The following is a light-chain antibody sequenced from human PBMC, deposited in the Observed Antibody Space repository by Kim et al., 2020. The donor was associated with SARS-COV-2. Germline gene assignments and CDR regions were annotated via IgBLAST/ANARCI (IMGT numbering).Light chain of an antibody. Sequence: LSPGERATLSCRTSQSVRIFLAGYQFKPGQAPRLLIYDASYRAPGIPGRISGYGSGTDFTLTIDNLEPEDFGIYYCQERSTQFTFGGGTKVDIK. CDR3: QERSTQFT. CDR2: DAS. J-gene: IGKJ4*01. V-gene: IGKV3-11*01. CDR1: QSVRIF.